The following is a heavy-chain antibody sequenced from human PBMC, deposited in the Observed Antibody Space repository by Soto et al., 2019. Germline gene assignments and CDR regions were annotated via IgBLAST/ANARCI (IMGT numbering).Heavy chain of an antibody. CDR1: GGSISSGGYY. J-gene: IGHJ6*03. Sequence: SETLSLTCTVSGGSISSGGYYWSWIRQHPGKGLEWIEYIYYSGSTYYKPSLKSRVTISVDTSKNQFYLKLSSVTAADTAVYYCARYDILTGYYMDVWGKGTTVTVSS. CDR2: IYYSGST. D-gene: IGHD3-9*01. CDR3: ARYDILTGYYMDV. V-gene: IGHV4-31*03.